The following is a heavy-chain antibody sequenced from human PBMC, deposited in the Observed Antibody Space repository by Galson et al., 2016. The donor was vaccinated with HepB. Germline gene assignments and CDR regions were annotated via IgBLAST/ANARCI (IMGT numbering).Heavy chain of an antibody. CDR3: ARGEEYSTSSGDY. J-gene: IGHJ4*02. Sequence: SLRLSCEASGFTFYSFGMNWVRQAPGKGLEWVSSISSTSYIYYADSVKGRFTISRDNAKNSLYLQMNSLRAEDTAVYYCARGEEYSTSSGDYWGQGTLVTVSS. V-gene: IGHV3-21*01. D-gene: IGHD6-6*01. CDR2: ISSTSYI. CDR1: GFTFYSFG.